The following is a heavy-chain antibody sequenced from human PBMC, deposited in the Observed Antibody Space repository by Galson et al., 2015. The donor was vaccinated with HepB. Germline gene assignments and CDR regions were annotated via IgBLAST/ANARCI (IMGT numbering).Heavy chain of an antibody. Sequence: SLRLSCAASGFNFDTYSMNWIRQAPGKGLEWVSYISNTNTYIFYSDSVKGRFTISRDNAKNSLYLQMNSLRVDDTGVYYCVRGLPVADTHLDWVWWGRGTLVTVSS. V-gene: IGHV3-21*01. D-gene: IGHD6-19*01. CDR3: VRGLPVADTHLDWVW. CDR2: ISNTNTYI. CDR1: GFNFDTYS. J-gene: IGHJ4*02.